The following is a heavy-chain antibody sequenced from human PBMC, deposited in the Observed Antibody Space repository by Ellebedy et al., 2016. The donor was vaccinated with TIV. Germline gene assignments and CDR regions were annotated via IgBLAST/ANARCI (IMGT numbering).Heavy chain of an antibody. CDR2: TYHSGSS. D-gene: IGHD3-16*01. V-gene: IGHV4-4*02. CDR1: GASVSSENW. Sequence: MPSETLSLTCVVSGASVSSENWWNWVRQPPGKGLEWIGETYHSGSSYYNPSLKSRVAISLDKSNNQVSLKLTSVTAADTAIYFCARGGGYFIDYWGQGTLVTVSS. CDR3: ARGGGYFIDY. J-gene: IGHJ4*02.